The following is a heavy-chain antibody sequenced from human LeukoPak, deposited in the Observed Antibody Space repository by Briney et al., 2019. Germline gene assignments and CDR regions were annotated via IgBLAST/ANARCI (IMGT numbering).Heavy chain of an antibody. V-gene: IGHV1-18*01. CDR1: GYTFTSYG. J-gene: IGHJ5*02. D-gene: IGHD2-2*01. Sequence: ASAKVSCKASGYTFTSYGISWVRQAPGQGLEWMGWISAYNGNTNYAQKLQGRVTMTTDTSTSTAYMELRSLRSDDTAVYYCARDYCSSTSCKNWFDPWGQGTLVTVSS. CDR2: ISAYNGNT. CDR3: ARDYCSSTSCKNWFDP.